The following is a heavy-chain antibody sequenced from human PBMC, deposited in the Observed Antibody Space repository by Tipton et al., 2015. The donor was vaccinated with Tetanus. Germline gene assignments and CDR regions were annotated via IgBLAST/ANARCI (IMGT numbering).Heavy chain of an antibody. J-gene: IGHJ5*02. Sequence: TLSLTCTVSGVSMIDSYWNWIRQPAGKGLEWIGRIYSSGTTNYDPSLRGRVTMSIDTSKNRFSLKLESVTAADTAVYYCARALKQGANWFDPWGQGTLVTVSS. CDR2: IYSSGTT. D-gene: IGHD3-16*01. CDR3: ARALKQGANWFDP. V-gene: IGHV4-4*07. CDR1: GVSMIDSY.